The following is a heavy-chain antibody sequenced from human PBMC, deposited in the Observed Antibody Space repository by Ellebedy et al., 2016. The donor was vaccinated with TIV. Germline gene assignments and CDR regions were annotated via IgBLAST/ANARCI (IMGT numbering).Heavy chain of an antibody. D-gene: IGHD6-13*01. CDR2: VYFTGTT. CDR3: ATARRDPLYYGVDV. Sequence: MPSETLSLTCTVSGGSISSRTRYWGWFRQTPEKGLEWIGTVYFTGTTYYHPSLSSRITISADTSNNQFSLKLTSVTAADTAVYYCATARRDPLYYGVDVWGRGTTVTVSS. CDR1: GGSISSRTRY. J-gene: IGHJ6*02. V-gene: IGHV4-39*01.